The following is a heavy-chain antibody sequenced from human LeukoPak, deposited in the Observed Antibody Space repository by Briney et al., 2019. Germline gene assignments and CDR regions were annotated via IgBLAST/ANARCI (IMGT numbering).Heavy chain of an antibody. CDR3: GGGGDLLHDAFDI. CDR1: GGTFSSYA. D-gene: IGHD3-16*01. J-gene: IGHJ3*02. Sequence: VASVKVSCKASGGTFSSYAISWVRQAPGQGLEWMGIINPSGGSTSYAQKFQGRVTMTRDTSTSTVYMELSSLRSEDTAVYYCGGGGDLLHDAFDIWGQGTMVTVSS. V-gene: IGHV1-46*01. CDR2: INPSGGST.